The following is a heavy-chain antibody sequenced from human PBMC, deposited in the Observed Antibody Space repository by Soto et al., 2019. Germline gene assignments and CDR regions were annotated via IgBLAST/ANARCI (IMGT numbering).Heavy chain of an antibody. CDR1: GYTFTSYG. D-gene: IGHD6-6*01. J-gene: IGHJ4*02. V-gene: IGHV1-18*04. Sequence: ASVKVSCKASGYTFTSYGISWLRQAPGQGLEWMGWISAYNGNTNYAQKLQGRVTMTTDTSTSTAYMELRSLRSDDTAVYYCARVFRDSSSSDGRFDYWGQGTLVTVSS. CDR3: ARVFRDSSSSDGRFDY. CDR2: ISAYNGNT.